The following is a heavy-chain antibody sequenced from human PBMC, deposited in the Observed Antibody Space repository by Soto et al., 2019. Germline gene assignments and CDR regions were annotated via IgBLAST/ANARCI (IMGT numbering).Heavy chain of an antibody. CDR1: GYTFTGYY. J-gene: IGHJ6*02. Sequence: SVKVSCKASGYTFTGYYMHWVRQAPGQGLEWMGWINPNSGGTNYAQKFQGRVTMTRDTSISTAYMELSRLRSDDTAVYYCARVPPYVLRFLEWFYGMDVCGQGTTVTVYS. D-gene: IGHD3-3*01. CDR2: INPNSGGT. CDR3: ARVPPYVLRFLEWFYGMDV. V-gene: IGHV1-2*02.